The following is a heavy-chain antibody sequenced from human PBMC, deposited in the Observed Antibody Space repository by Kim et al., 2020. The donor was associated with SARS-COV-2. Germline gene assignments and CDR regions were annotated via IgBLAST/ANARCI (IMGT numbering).Heavy chain of an antibody. CDR1: GYTFTSYG. Sequence: ASVKVSCKASGYTFTSYGINWVRQAPGQGLEWMGWISAYNGNTNYAQKLQGRVTMTTDTSTSTAYMEPRSLRSDDTAVYYCARGGRADFVFGFGEYYSLYYGMDVWGQGTTVTASS. V-gene: IGHV1-18*01. D-gene: IGHD3-10*01. CDR2: ISAYNGNT. J-gene: IGHJ6*02. CDR3: ARGGRADFVFGFGEYYSLYYGMDV.